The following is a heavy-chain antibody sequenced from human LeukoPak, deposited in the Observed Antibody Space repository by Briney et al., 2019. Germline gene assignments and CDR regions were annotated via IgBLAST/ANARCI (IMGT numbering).Heavy chain of an antibody. Sequence: GGSLRLSCAASGFTFSSYGMHWVRQAPGKGLGRVAVIWYDGSNKYYADSVKGRFTISRDNSKNTLYLQMNSLRAEDTAVYYCARAHYYDSSAYFDYWGQGTLVTVSS. CDR3: ARAHYYDSSAYFDY. CDR2: IWYDGSNK. V-gene: IGHV3-33*01. D-gene: IGHD3-22*01. CDR1: GFTFSSYG. J-gene: IGHJ4*02.